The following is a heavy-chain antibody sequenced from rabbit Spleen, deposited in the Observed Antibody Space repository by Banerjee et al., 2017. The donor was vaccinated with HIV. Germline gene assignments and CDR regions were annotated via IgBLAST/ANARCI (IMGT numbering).Heavy chain of an antibody. Sequence: QEKLEESGGGLVKPEGSLTLTCKASGVSFSSPYYMCWVRQVLGTGLEWIACIYGGNTGSTYDASWAKVRFTIAKSSSTTVSLQMTSLTAADTASYFCARGGGNDGGKDLWGQGTLVIVS. CDR1: GVSFSSPYY. CDR3: ARGGGNDGGKDL. CDR2: IYGGNTGST. V-gene: IGHV1S45*01. D-gene: IGHD4-2*01. J-gene: IGHJ3*01.